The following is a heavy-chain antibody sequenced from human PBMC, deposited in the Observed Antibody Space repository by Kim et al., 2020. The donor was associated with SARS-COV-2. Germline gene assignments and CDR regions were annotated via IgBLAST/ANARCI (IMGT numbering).Heavy chain of an antibody. Sequence: GGSLRLSCAASGFTFSSYAMSWVRQAPGKGLEWVSAISGSGGSTYYADSVKGRFTISRDNSKNTLYLQMNSLRAEDTAVYYCAKFWELGAISDEDAFDIWGQGTMVTVSS. CDR2: ISGSGGST. CDR3: AKFWELGAISDEDAFDI. J-gene: IGHJ3*02. CDR1: GFTFSSYA. D-gene: IGHD7-27*01. V-gene: IGHV3-23*01.